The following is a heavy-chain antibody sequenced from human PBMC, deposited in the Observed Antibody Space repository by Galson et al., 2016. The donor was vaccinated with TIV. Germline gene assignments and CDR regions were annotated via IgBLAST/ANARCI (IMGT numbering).Heavy chain of an antibody. V-gene: IGHV4-61*01. Sequence: ETLSLTCSVTGGSVSRGTYYWSWLRQSPGKRLEWIGYVYYNGKTNYNPSLKSRVNMSIDRSKNQFSLTLRSVTAADTAVYFCTRDPTYSNSWYWYFDLWGRGTLVAVSS. D-gene: IGHD6-13*01. CDR2: VYYNGKT. CDR1: GGSVSRGTYY. CDR3: TRDPTYSNSWYWYFDL. J-gene: IGHJ2*01.